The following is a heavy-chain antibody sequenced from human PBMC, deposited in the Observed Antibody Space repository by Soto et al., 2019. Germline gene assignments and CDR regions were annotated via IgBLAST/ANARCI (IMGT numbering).Heavy chain of an antibody. V-gene: IGHV3-15*01. J-gene: IGHJ4*02. D-gene: IGHD6-13*01. Sequence: EVQLVESGGGLVKPGGSLRLSCAASGFTFSNAWMSWVRQAPGKGLEWVGRIKSKTDGGTTDYAAPVKGRFTISRDDSKNTLYLQMNSPKTEDTAVYYCTTPLQHGIAAAGEGAPNFDYWGQGTLVTVSS. CDR3: TTPLQHGIAAAGEGAPNFDY. CDR1: GFTFSNAW. CDR2: IKSKTDGGTT.